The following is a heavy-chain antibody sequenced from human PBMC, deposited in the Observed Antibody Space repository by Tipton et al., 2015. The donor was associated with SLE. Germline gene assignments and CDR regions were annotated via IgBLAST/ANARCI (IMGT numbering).Heavy chain of an antibody. CDR1: GGSISSHF. D-gene: IGHD2-15*01. J-gene: IGHJ3*02. V-gene: IGHV4-59*08. CDR2: IYYTGST. Sequence: TLSLTCIVSGGSISSHFWSWIWQPPGKGLEWIGYIYYTGSTNYNPSLKSRVTISVDTSKNQFSLKLNSVTAADTAVYYCAIPTTQHCSGGGCYRHDAFDIWGQGTMVTVSS. CDR3: AIPTTQHCSGGGCYRHDAFDI.